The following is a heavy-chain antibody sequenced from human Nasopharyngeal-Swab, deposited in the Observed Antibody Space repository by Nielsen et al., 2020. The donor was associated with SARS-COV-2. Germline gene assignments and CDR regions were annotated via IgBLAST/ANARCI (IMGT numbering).Heavy chain of an antibody. D-gene: IGHD3-10*01. CDR1: GYSISSGYY. V-gene: IGHV4-38-2*02. CDR2: IYHSGST. J-gene: IGHJ6*03. Sequence: SETLSLTCTVSGYSISSGYYWGWIRQPPGKGLEWIGSIYHSGSTYYNPSLKSRVTISVDTSKNQFSLKLSSVTAADTAVYYCARGRGSGRNYYYYMDVWGKGTTVTVSS. CDR3: ARGRGSGRNYYYYMDV.